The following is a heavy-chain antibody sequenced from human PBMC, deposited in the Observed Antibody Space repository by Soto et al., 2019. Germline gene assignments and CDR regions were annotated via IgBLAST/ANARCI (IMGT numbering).Heavy chain of an antibody. CDR3: ATDYPGY. CDR1: GFTFSSDW. CDR2: INTDGSDT. Sequence: GSLRLSCAASGFTFSSDWMHWVRQAPGKGLVWVSRINTDGSDTSYADSVKGRFTISRDNAKNMLYLQMNSLRAEDTAVYYCATDYPGYWGQGTLVTVSS. J-gene: IGHJ4*02. V-gene: IGHV3-74*01.